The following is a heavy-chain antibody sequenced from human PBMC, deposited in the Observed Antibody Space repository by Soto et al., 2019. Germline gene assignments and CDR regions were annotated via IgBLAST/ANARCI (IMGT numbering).Heavy chain of an antibody. CDR3: ARDMARGCSSTSCYRRGNWFDP. CDR1: GGSISSYY. D-gene: IGHD2-2*02. CDR2: IYTSGST. V-gene: IGHV4-4*07. Sequence: QVQLQESGPGLVKPSETLSLTCTVSGGSISSYYWSWIRQPAGKGLEWIGRIYTSGSTNYNPSLKSRVTMSVDTSKNQFSLKLSSLTAADTAVYYCARDMARGCSSTSCYRRGNWFDPWGQGTLVTVSS. J-gene: IGHJ5*02.